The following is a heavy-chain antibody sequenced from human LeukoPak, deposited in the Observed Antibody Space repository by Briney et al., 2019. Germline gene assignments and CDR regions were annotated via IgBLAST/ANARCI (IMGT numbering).Heavy chain of an antibody. CDR1: GYTFTGYY. D-gene: IGHD6-13*01. CDR2: INPNSGGT. J-gene: IGHJ1*01. Sequence: ASVKVSCKASGYTFTGYYMHWVRQAPGQGLEWMGWINPNSGGTNYAQKFQGRVTMTSDTSISTAYMELSRLRSDDTAVYYCARDQSISSSWYWDFQHWGQGTLVTVSS. V-gene: IGHV1-2*02. CDR3: ARDQSISSSWYWDFQH.